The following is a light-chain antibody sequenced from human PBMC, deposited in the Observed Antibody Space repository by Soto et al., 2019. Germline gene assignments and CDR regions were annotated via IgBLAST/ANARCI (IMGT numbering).Light chain of an antibody. Sequence: QSALTQPASVSGSPGQSLTISCTGTISDVGGYNYVSWYQQHPGKPPKLVIHKVTNRPSGVSNRFSGSKSGSTASLTISGLQAEDEADYYCIPYTSAGTVVFGGGTKLTVL. J-gene: IGLJ2*01. V-gene: IGLV2-14*01. CDR3: IPYTSAGTVV. CDR2: KVT. CDR1: ISDVGGYNY.